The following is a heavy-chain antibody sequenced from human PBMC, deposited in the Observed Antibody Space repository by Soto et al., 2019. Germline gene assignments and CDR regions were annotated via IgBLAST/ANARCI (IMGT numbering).Heavy chain of an antibody. V-gene: IGHV1-69*12. CDR1: GGTFSSYA. D-gene: IGHD6-6*01. J-gene: IGHJ6*02. CDR2: IIPIFGSL. Sequence: QVQLVQSGAEVKKPGSSVKVSCKASGGTFSSYAINWVRQAPGQGLEWMGGIIPIFGSLNYAQKFQGRVTITADESTSTADMELSSLRSEDTAVYYCARDGPYSTSSRFYGMDVWGQGTTVTVSS. CDR3: ARDGPYSTSSRFYGMDV.